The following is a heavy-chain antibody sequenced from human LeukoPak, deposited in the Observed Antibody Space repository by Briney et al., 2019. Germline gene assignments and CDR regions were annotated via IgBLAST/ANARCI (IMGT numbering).Heavy chain of an antibody. CDR3: AKDILEGPFAY. J-gene: IGHJ4*02. CDR1: GFTFDDYA. V-gene: IGHV3-9*01. CDR2: ISWNSGSI. Sequence: GGSLRLSCAAPGFTFDDYAMHWVRQAPGEGLEWVSGISWNSGSIGYADSVKGRFTISRDNAKNSLYLQMNSLRAEDTALYYCAKDILEGPFAYWGQGTLVTVSS.